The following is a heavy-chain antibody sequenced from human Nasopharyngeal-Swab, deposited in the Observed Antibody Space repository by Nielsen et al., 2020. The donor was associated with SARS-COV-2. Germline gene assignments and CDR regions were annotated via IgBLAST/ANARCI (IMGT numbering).Heavy chain of an antibody. CDR3: AVDYGDYDSCYGMDV. D-gene: IGHD4-17*01. J-gene: IGHJ6*02. CDR1: GYTFTGYY. CDR2: INPNSGGT. Sequence: ASVKVSCKASGYTFTGYYMHWVRQAPGQGLEWMGRINPNSGGTNYAQNLQGRVTMTTDTSTSTVYMELRSLRSDDTAVYYCAVDYGDYDSCYGMDVWGQGTTVTVSS. V-gene: IGHV1-2*06.